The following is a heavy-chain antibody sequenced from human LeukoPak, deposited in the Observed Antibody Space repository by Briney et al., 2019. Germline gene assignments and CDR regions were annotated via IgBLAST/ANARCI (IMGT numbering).Heavy chain of an antibody. J-gene: IGHJ4*02. CDR1: GGTFSNYA. V-gene: IGHV1-18*01. Sequence: GASVKVSCKASGGTFSNYAISWVRQAPGQGLEWMGWISAYNGNTNYAQKLQGRVTMTTDTSTSTAYMELRSLRSDDTAVYYCARDLLGAVAGKGGFDYWGQGTLVTVSS. D-gene: IGHD6-19*01. CDR3: ARDLLGAVAGKGGFDY. CDR2: ISAYNGNT.